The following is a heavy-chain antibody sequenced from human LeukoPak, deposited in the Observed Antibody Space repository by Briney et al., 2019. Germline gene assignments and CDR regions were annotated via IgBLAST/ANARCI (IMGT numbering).Heavy chain of an antibody. CDR3: ASPAADFWSGYYPSFDY. J-gene: IGHJ4*02. CDR2: ISYDGSNK. CDR1: GFTFSSYA. Sequence: GGSLRLSCAASGFTFSSYAMHWVRQAPGKGLEWVAVISYDGSNKYYADSVKGRFTISRDNSKNTLYLQMNSLRAEDTAVYYCASPAADFWSGYYPSFDYWGQGTLVTVSS. V-gene: IGHV3-30-3*01. D-gene: IGHD3-3*01.